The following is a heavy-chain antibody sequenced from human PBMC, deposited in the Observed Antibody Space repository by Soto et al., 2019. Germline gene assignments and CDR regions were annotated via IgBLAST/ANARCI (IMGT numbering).Heavy chain of an antibody. CDR1: GFIFSIFA. CDR3: AKDPDISGWYQTDLDY. J-gene: IGHJ4*02. V-gene: IGHV3-23*01. Sequence: LSLSFAASGFIFSIFAMSLVRQAPGKGLEWVSTISNNGGSTYSADSVKGRFTISRDNSKNTLYLQMNSLRAEDTAVYYCAKDPDISGWYQTDLDYWGQGTLVTV. D-gene: IGHD6-19*01. CDR2: ISNNGGST.